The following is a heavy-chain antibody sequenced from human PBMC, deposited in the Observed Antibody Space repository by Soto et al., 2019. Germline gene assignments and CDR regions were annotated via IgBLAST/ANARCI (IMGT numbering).Heavy chain of an antibody. Sequence: QVQLVQSGAEVKKPGSSVKVSCKASGGTFSSYAISWVRQAPGQGLEWMGGIIPIFGTANYAQKFQGRVTITADKSTSTAYMELSSLRSEDTAVYYCARDRYCSSTSCPYYYYYGMDVWGKGPRSPSPQ. J-gene: IGHJ6*01. CDR3: ARDRYCSSTSCPYYYYYGMDV. D-gene: IGHD2-2*01. CDR1: GGTFSSYA. V-gene: IGHV1-69*06. CDR2: IIPIFGTA.